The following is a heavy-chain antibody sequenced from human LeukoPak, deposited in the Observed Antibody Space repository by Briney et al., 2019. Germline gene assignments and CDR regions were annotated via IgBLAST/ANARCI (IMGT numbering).Heavy chain of an antibody. Sequence: SETLSLTCTVSGGSISSSSYYWGWIRQPPGKGLEWIGSIYHSGSTYYNPSLKSRVTISVDTSKNQFSLKLSSVTAADTAVYYCARLYYYDSSGYYREYYFDYWGQGTLVTVSS. CDR2: IYHSGST. D-gene: IGHD3-22*01. J-gene: IGHJ4*02. V-gene: IGHV4-39*07. CDR3: ARLYYYDSSGYYREYYFDY. CDR1: GGSISSSSYY.